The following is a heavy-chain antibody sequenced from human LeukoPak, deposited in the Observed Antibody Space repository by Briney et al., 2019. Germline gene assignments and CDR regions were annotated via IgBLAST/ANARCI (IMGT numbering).Heavy chain of an antibody. CDR3: AKERRITMAGTVDYFDY. D-gene: IGHD6-19*01. Sequence: PGGSLRLSWAASGFTFNSYAMSWVRQAPGKGLEWVSSISGSGGNTYYADSVKGRFTISRDNSKNTLYLQMNSLRAADTAVYYCAKERRITMAGTVDYFDYWGQGTLVTVSS. V-gene: IGHV3-23*01. CDR2: ISGSGGNT. CDR1: GFTFNSYA. J-gene: IGHJ4*02.